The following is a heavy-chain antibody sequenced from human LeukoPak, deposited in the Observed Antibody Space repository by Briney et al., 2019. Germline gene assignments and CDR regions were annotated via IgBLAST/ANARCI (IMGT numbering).Heavy chain of an antibody. J-gene: IGHJ3*02. V-gene: IGHV3-48*03. D-gene: IGHD2-15*01. CDR3: ARSLRRSNAFDI. CDR2: ISSSGSTI. Sequence: GGSLRLXCAASGFTFSSYEMNWVRQAPGKGLEWVSYISSSGSTIYYADSVKGRFTISRDNAKNSLYLQMNSLRAEDTAVYYCARSLRRSNAFDIWGQGTMVTVSS. CDR1: GFTFSSYE.